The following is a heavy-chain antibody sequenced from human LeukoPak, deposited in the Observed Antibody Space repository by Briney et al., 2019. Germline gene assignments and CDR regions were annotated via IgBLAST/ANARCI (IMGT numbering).Heavy chain of an antibody. Sequence: GESLQISCQGSGSSFTSYWIGWVRQVPGKGLEWMGIIYPGDSDTRYSPSFQGQVTISADKSISTAYLQWSSLKASDTAMYYFARRKKGELLIDYWGQGTLVTVSS. CDR1: GSSFTSYW. CDR3: ARRKKGELLIDY. D-gene: IGHD3-10*01. CDR2: IYPGDSDT. V-gene: IGHV5-51*01. J-gene: IGHJ4*02.